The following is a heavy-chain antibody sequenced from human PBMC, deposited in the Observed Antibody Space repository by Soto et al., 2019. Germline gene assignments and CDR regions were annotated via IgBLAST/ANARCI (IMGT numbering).Heavy chain of an antibody. D-gene: IGHD2-8*01. CDR2: INAGNGNT. Sequence: ASVKVCFKASGYALTSYAMHLVRQAPGQRLEWMGWINAGNGNTKYSQKFQGRVTITRYTSASTAYMELSSLRSEDTAVYYCARPGGIVLMVYALPPRYWGQGTMVTVSS. CDR1: GYALTSYA. J-gene: IGHJ4*02. CDR3: ARPGGIVLMVYALPPRY. V-gene: IGHV1-3*01.